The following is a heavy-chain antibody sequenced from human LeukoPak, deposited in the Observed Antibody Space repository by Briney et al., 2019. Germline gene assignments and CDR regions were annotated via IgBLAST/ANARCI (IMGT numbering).Heavy chain of an antibody. CDR1: GFTFSNAW. CDR2: IKSKTDGGTT. J-gene: IGHJ4*02. CDR3: ASTGYSLWFGEPTTGPLDY. Sequence: GGSLRLSCAASGFTFSNAWMSWVRQAPGKGLEWVGRIKSKTDGGTTDYAAPVKGRFTISRDDSKNTLYLQMNSLRAEDTAVYYCASTGYSLWFGEPTTGPLDYWGQGTLVTVSS. V-gene: IGHV3-15*01. D-gene: IGHD3-10*01.